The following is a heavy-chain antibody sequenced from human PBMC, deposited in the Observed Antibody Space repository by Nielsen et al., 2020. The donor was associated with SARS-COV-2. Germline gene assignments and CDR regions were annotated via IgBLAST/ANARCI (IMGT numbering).Heavy chain of an antibody. CDR3: AKDWTAIVVVPSGGVDY. D-gene: IGHD2-15*01. CDR1: GFTFSTYG. V-gene: IGHV3-30*18. Sequence: GGSLRLSCAASGFTFSTYGMHWVRQAPGKGLEWVAAISYDGSNKYYVDSVKGRFTISRDNSKNTLYLQMSSQREEDTAVYYCAKDWTAIVVVPSGGVDYWGQGTLVTVSS. CDR2: ISYDGSNK. J-gene: IGHJ4*02.